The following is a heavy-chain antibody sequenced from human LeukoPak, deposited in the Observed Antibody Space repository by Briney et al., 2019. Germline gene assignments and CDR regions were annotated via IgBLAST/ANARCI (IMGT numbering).Heavy chain of an antibody. CDR3: ARGYCSGGSCYPGRYDYFYMDV. Sequence: SETLSLTCTVSGGSISSYFWIWIRQSPGKGLEWIGDIYYSGSANYNPSVKSRVTISVDTSKKKSSLKLSSVTAADTAVYYCARGYCSGGSCYPGRYDYFYMDVWGKGTTVTVSS. CDR2: IYYSGSA. V-gene: IGHV4-59*01. D-gene: IGHD2-15*01. J-gene: IGHJ6*03. CDR1: GGSISSYF.